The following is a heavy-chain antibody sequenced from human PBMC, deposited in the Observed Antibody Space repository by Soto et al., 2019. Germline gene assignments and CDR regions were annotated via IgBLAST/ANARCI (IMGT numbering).Heavy chain of an antibody. CDR2: INHSGST. D-gene: IGHD3-9*01. Sequence: SETLSLTCAVYGGSFSGYYWSWIRQPPEKGLEWIGEINHSGSTNYNPSLKSRVTISVDTSKNQFSLKLSSVTAADTAVYYCARGQRYYDILTGYYAKSDFDYWGQGTLVTVSS. J-gene: IGHJ4*02. CDR3: ARGQRYYDILTGYYAKSDFDY. V-gene: IGHV4-34*01. CDR1: GGSFSGYY.